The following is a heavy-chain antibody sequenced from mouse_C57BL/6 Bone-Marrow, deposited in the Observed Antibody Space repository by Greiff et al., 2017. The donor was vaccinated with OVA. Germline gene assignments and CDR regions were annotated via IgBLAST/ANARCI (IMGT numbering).Heavy chain of an antibody. CDR1: GYTFTSYW. CDR2: IDPSDSYT. Sequence: VQLQQPGAELVKPGASVKLSCKASGYTFTSYWMQWVNQRPGQGLEWIGEIDPSDSYTNYNQKFKGKATLTVDTSSSTAYMQLSSLTSEDSAVYYCARESYYDFDYWGQGTTLTVSS. J-gene: IGHJ2*01. D-gene: IGHD1-1*01. CDR3: ARESYYDFDY. V-gene: IGHV1-50*01.